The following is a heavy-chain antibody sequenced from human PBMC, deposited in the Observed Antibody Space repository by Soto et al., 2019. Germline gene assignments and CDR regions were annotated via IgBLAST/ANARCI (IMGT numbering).Heavy chain of an antibody. J-gene: IGHJ6*02. CDR2: ISGSGGST. D-gene: IGHD3-3*01. CDR3: SKERLEGYGMDV. CDR1: GFTFSSYA. V-gene: IGHV3-23*01. Sequence: EVQLLESGGGLVQPGGSLRLSCAASGFTFSSYAMSWVRQAPGKGLEWVSTISGSGGSTYYADSVKGMFTISRDNSKNTLYLQMNSLSAEDTAVYFCSKERLEGYGMDVWGQGTTVIVSS.